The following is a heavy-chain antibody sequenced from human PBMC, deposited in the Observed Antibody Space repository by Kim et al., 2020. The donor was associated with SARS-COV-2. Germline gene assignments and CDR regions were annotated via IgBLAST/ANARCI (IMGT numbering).Heavy chain of an antibody. CDR3: VRGSLRVDEDY. V-gene: IGHV3-7*03. J-gene: IGHJ4*02. Sequence: VDSVKGRFTISRDNTKNSLYLQMNRLRVEDTAVYYCVRGSLRVDEDYWGQGTLVTVSS.